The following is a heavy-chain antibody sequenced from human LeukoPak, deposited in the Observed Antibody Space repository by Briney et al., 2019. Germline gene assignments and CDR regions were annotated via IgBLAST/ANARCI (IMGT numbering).Heavy chain of an antibody. Sequence: ASVKVSCKASGGTFSSYAISWVRRAPGQGLEWMGGIIPIFGTANYAQKFQGRVTITADKSTSTAYMELSSLRSEDTAVYYCAAANYDFWSGYPYYFDYWGQGTLVTVSS. CDR1: GGTFSSYA. CDR2: IIPIFGTA. D-gene: IGHD3-3*01. V-gene: IGHV1-69*06. CDR3: AAANYDFWSGYPYYFDY. J-gene: IGHJ4*02.